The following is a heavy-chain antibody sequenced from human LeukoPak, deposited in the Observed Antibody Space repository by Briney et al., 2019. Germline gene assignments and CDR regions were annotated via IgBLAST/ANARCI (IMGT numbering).Heavy chain of an antibody. CDR3: ARSHETFSYDTSGYYTFDS. V-gene: IGHV4-31*03. D-gene: IGHD3-22*01. CDR2: IYYSGST. J-gene: IGHJ4*02. Sequence: SETLSLTCTVSGGSISSGDYYWSWIRQHPGKGLEWIGYIYYSGSTYYNPSPKSRVTISVDTCKNHFSLELSSVTAAETAMYYCARSHETFSYDTSGYYTFDSWGQGTLVTVSS. CDR1: GGSISSGDYY.